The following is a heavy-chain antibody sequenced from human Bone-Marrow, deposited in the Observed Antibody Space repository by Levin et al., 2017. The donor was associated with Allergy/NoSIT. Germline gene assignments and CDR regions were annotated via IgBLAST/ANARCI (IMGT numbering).Heavy chain of an antibody. CDR1: GVTFITSE. D-gene: IGHD2-2*01. CDR3: ARGLYCSSTSCPLDY. Sequence: GGSLRLSCAVSGVTFITSEVNWVRQAPGKGLEWLSYISASGRAIYYADSVKGRFTISRDNANNSVDLQMSSLRAEDTAIYYCARGLYCSSTSCPLDYWGQGSLVTVSS. V-gene: IGHV3-48*03. J-gene: IGHJ4*02. CDR2: ISASGRAI.